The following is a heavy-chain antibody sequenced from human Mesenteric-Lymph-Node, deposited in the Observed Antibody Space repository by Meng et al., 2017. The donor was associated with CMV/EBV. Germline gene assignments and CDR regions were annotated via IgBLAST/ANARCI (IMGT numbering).Heavy chain of an antibody. CDR2: IYYSRST. D-gene: IGHD3-10*01. CDR1: ASITSGGYH. CDR3: ARAVHDSGSSRRIGP. Sequence: ASITSGGYHWGWIRRHPGKGLKWIGYIYYSRSTSYNPSLKSRLTISVDTSRNQVSLKVNSVTAADTAVYYCARAVHDSGSSRRIGPWGQGTLVTVSS. J-gene: IGHJ5*02. V-gene: IGHV4-31*02.